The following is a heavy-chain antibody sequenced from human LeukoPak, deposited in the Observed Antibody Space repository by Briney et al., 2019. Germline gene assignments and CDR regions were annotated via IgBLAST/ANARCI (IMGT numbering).Heavy chain of an antibody. CDR2: ISSSSSYI. J-gene: IGHJ6*02. CDR1: GFTFSSYS. V-gene: IGHV3-21*01. D-gene: IGHD3-10*01. CDR3: ARVPALLWFGEYQSYCYYYGMDV. Sequence: GGSLRLSCAASGFTFSSYSMNWVRQAPGKGLEWVSSISSSSSYIYYADSVKGRFTISRDNAKNSLYLQMNSLRAEDTAVYYCARVPALLWFGEYQSYCYYYGMDVWGQGTTVTVSS.